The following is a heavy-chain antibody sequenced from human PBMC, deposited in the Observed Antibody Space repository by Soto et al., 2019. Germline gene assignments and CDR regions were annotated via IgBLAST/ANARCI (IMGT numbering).Heavy chain of an antibody. J-gene: IGHJ4*02. D-gene: IGHD6-19*01. V-gene: IGHV2-5*02. CDR3: AHNSNSAVSGIFYFDY. CDR2: LYWDDDK. Sequence: QITLKESGPTLVKPTQTLTLTCTFSGFTLTTPGVSVGGIRQPPGKALEWLGLLYWDDDKRYSPALTTRLTFSKDAAKSHFVLTLTNVDPVDTAPYYCAHNSNSAVSGIFYFDYWGQGTLVTVSS. CDR1: GFTLTTPGVS.